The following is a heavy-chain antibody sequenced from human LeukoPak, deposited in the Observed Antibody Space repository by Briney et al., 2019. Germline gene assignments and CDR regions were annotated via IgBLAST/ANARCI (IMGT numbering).Heavy chain of an antibody. J-gene: IGHJ4*02. CDR3: ARDKHLSYFDY. V-gene: IGHV3-53*01. Sequence: GGSLRLSCAASGFAVSSNYMSWVRQAPGKGLEWVSVIYSGGSTYYADSVKGRFTISRDNSKNTLYLQMNSLRAEDTAVYYCARDKHLSYFDYWGQGTLVTVSS. CDR1: GFAVSSNY. CDR2: IYSGGST.